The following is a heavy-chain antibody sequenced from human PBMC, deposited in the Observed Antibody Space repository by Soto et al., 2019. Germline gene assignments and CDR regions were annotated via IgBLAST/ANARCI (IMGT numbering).Heavy chain of an antibody. Sequence: GGSLRLSCAASGFTFSSYWMHWVRQAPGKGLVWVSRINSDGSSTSYADSVKGRFTISRDNAKNTLYLQMNSLRAEDTAVYYCAKLSPRYCSSTSCHKVDAFDIWGQGTMVTVSS. CDR3: AKLSPRYCSSTSCHKVDAFDI. D-gene: IGHD2-2*01. CDR1: GFTFSSYW. J-gene: IGHJ3*02. V-gene: IGHV3-74*01. CDR2: INSDGSST.